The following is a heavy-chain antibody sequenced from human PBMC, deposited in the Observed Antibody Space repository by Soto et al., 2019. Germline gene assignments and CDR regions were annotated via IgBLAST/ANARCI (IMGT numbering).Heavy chain of an antibody. CDR2: LRNKANSYTT. D-gene: IGHD1-26*01. CDR1: GFTFSDHY. J-gene: IGHJ4*01. CDR3: ARDSGKGAYFDS. V-gene: IGHV3-72*01. Sequence: EVQLVESGGGLVQPGGSQRLSCEASGFTFSDHYMDWVRQAPGKGPEWVGSLRNKANSYTTDYAAAVKGRSTISRDDSKDSRYLQMNRLKTEDTAIYYCARDSGKGAYFDSWGHGTLATVSS.